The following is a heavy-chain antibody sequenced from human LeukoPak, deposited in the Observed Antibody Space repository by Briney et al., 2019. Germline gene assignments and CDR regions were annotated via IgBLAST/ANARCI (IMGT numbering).Heavy chain of an antibody. Sequence: PSETLSLTCAVYGGSFSGYYWSWIRQPPGKGLEWSGEINHSGSTNYNPSLKSRVTISVDTSKNQFSLKLSSVTAADTAVYYCARLRAVTRSSSWLQVRRRFDYWGQGTLVTVSS. D-gene: IGHD6-13*01. V-gene: IGHV4-34*01. J-gene: IGHJ4*02. CDR2: INHSGST. CDR1: GGSFSGYY. CDR3: ARLRAVTRSSSWLQVRRRFDY.